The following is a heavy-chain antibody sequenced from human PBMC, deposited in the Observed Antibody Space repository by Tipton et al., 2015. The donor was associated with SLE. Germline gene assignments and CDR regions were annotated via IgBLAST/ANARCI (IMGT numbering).Heavy chain of an antibody. CDR1: GYTFTDYY. Sequence: QVQLVQSGAEVKKPGSSVKVSCYSSGYTFTDYYVHWVRQAPGQGLEWMAIMKPSDGRTTYAQKFQDRFTMTSDPSTSTVYMELRSLRSDDTAVYYCARDPRITMVQGVIYPIDYWGQGTLVTVSS. J-gene: IGHJ4*02. V-gene: IGHV1-46*01. CDR2: MKPSDGRT. D-gene: IGHD3-10*01. CDR3: ARDPRITMVQGVIYPIDY.